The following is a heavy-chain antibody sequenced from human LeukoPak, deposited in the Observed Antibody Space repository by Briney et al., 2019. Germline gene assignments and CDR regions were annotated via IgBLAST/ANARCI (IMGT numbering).Heavy chain of an antibody. D-gene: IGHD6-13*01. J-gene: IGHJ5*02. CDR2: IIPILGIA. CDR1: GGTFSSYA. CDR3: ARSVAAAGWWFDP. V-gene: IGHV1-69*04. Sequence: ASVKVSCKASGGTFSSYAISWVRQAPGQGLEWMGRIIPILGIANYAQKFQGRVTITADKSTSTAYMELSSLRSEDTAVYYCARSVAAAGWWFDPWGQGTLVTVSS.